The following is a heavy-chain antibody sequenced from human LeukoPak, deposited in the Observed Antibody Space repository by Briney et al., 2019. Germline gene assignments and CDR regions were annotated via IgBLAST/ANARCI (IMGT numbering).Heavy chain of an antibody. CDR1: GYTFTGYY. CDR2: ISPNSGGT. Sequence: GASVKVSCKASGYTFTGYYMHWVRQAPGQGLEWMGWISPNSGGTNYAQKFQGRVTMTRDTSISTAYMELSRLRSDDTAVYYCARAGLGYCSSTSCSRVVRYYYYYMDVWGKGTTVTVSS. J-gene: IGHJ6*03. D-gene: IGHD2-2*01. V-gene: IGHV1-2*02. CDR3: ARAGLGYCSSTSCSRVVRYYYYYMDV.